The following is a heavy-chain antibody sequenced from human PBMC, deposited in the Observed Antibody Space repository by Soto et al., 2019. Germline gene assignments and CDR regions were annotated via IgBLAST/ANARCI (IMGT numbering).Heavy chain of an antibody. Sequence: PSETLSLTCTVSGGSISSGGYYWSWIRQHPGKGLEWIGYIYYSGSTYYNPSLKSRVTISVDTSKNQFSLKLSSVTAADTAVYYCARDGAGRDTAMVSDAFDIWGQGTMVT. CDR3: ARDGAGRDTAMVSDAFDI. CDR2: IYYSGST. J-gene: IGHJ3*02. D-gene: IGHD5-18*01. V-gene: IGHV4-31*03. CDR1: GGSISSGGYY.